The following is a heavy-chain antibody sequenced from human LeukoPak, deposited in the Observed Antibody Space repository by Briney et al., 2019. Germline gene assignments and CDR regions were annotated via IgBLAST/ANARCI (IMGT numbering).Heavy chain of an antibody. V-gene: IGHV5-51*01. CDR2: IYPGDSDT. CDR1: GYSFTSYW. Sequence: GESLKISCKGSGYSFTSYWIGWVRRMPGKGLEWMGIIYPGDSDTTYSPSFRGQITLSADKSFSTAYLQWSSLKASDIAIYYCARVITGWAQGGRSYFDYWGQGTLVTVSS. D-gene: IGHD6-19*01. J-gene: IGHJ4*02. CDR3: ARVITGWAQGGRSYFDY.